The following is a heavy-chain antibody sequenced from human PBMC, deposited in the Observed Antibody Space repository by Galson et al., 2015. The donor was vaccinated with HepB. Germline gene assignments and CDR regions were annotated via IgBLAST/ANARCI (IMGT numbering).Heavy chain of an antibody. Sequence: SVKVSCKASGYTFTSYGISWVRQAPGQGLEWMGWISAYNGNTNYAQKLQGRVTMTTDTSTSTAYMELRSLRSDDTAVYYCARTPTIVGATIYYYYGMDVWGQGTTVTVSS. J-gene: IGHJ6*02. CDR1: GYTFTSYG. V-gene: IGHV1-18*01. D-gene: IGHD1-26*01. CDR2: ISAYNGNT. CDR3: ARTPTIVGATIYYYYGMDV.